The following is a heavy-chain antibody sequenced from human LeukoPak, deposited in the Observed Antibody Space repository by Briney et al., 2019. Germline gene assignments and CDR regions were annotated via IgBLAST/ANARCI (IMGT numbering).Heavy chain of an antibody. D-gene: IGHD4-23*01. CDR2: IYTTGST. CDR1: GGSISRYY. Sequence: SETLSLTCTVSGGSISRYYWNWIRQPAGKGLEWIGRIYTTGSTNYNSSLKGRVTMSVDTSKNHFSLQLSSVTAADTAVYYCARDDGGYYSYAMDVWGQGTMVTVSS. V-gene: IGHV4-4*07. CDR3: ARDDGGYYSYAMDV. J-gene: IGHJ6*02.